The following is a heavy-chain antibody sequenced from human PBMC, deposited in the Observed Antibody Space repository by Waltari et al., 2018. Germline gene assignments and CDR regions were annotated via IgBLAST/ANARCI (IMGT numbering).Heavy chain of an antibody. J-gene: IGHJ5*02. CDR3: ARRQLGGPLDP. D-gene: IGHD1-1*01. CDR2: RIPIFGLH. V-gene: IGHV1-69*12. CDR1: GGSFGRSA. Sequence: QVHLVQSGAEVKKPGSSVKVSCKASGGSFGRSAISWVRLAPGQGLEWRGGRIPIFGLHRYGQNFQDRVTITAEGPTSTGYLEWGSLKSEDTARYYCARRQLGGPLDPWGQGTLVTVYS.